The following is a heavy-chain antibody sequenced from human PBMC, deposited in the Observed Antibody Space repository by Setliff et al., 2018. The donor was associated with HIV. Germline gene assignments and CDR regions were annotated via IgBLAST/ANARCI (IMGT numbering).Heavy chain of an antibody. Sequence: PGGSLRLSCAASGFTFSASPMHWVRQAPGKGLEWVGRIENKAGNFATVCAPSVTGRFTISRDDSKSTAYLQMSSLQTEDTAVYYCTTLSGSLQYWGQGTQVTVSS. V-gene: IGHV3-73*01. CDR3: TTLSGSLQY. D-gene: IGHD1-26*01. CDR1: GFTFSASP. J-gene: IGHJ1*01. CDR2: IENKAGNFAT.